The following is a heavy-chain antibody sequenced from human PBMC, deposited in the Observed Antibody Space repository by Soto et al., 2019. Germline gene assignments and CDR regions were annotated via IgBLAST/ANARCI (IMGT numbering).Heavy chain of an antibody. D-gene: IGHD2-15*01. J-gene: IGHJ6*03. Sequence: SETLSLTCTVSGGSISSYYWSWIRQPPGKGLEWIGYIYYSGSTNYNPSLKSRVTISVDTSKNQFSLKLSSVTAADTAVYYCARVLVDCSGGSCYSSLFYYYYYYMDVWGKGTTVTVSS. CDR2: IYYSGST. CDR3: ARVLVDCSGGSCYSSLFYYYYYYMDV. V-gene: IGHV4-59*01. CDR1: GGSISSYY.